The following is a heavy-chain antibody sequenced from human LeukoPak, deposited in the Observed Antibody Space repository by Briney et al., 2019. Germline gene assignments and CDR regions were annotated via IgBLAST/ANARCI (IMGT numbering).Heavy chain of an antibody. CDR3: ASSRGYSYGLGY. CDR1: GFTFSSYS. D-gene: IGHD5-18*01. CDR2: ISSSSSTI. J-gene: IGHJ4*02. Sequence: GGSLRLSCAASGFTFSSYSMNWVRKAPGKGLEWVSYISSSSSTIYYADSVKGRFTISRDNAKNSLYLQMNSLRDDDTAVYYCASSRGYSYGLGYWGQGTLVTVSS. V-gene: IGHV3-48*02.